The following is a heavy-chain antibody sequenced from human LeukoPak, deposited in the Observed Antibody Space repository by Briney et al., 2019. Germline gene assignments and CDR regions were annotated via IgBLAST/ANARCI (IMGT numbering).Heavy chain of an antibody. Sequence: SETLSLTCTVSGGSISSYYWSWIRQPPGKGLEWIGNIYYSGSTNYNPPLKSRVTISVDTSKNQFSLKLSSVTAAVTAVYYCTRGSIAYYYMDVWGKGTTVTISS. CDR2: IYYSGST. V-gene: IGHV4-59*01. CDR1: GGSISSYY. CDR3: TRGSIAYYYMDV. D-gene: IGHD3-22*01. J-gene: IGHJ6*03.